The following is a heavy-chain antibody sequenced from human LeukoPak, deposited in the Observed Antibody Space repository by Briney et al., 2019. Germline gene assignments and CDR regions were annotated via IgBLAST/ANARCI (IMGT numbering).Heavy chain of an antibody. CDR3: ARLTARSWFDP. V-gene: IGHV4-59*08. CDR2: ISYSGST. J-gene: IGHJ5*02. D-gene: IGHD1-14*01. Sequence: SETLSLTCAVSGASISSSDYWSWIRQPPGKGLECIGYISYSGSTNSNPSLKSRVTISIDTSKNQFSLKLSSVTATDTAVYYCARLTARSWFDPWGQGTLVTVSS. CDR1: GASISSSDY.